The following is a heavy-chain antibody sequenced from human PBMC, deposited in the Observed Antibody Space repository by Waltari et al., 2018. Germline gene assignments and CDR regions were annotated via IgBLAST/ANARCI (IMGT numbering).Heavy chain of an antibody. V-gene: IGHV3-23*01. CDR1: GLVFSTTA. D-gene: IGHD6-13*01. Sequence: EVQLLESGGGLIQPGGSLRLSCAASGLVFSTTAMSWVRQSPGKGLEWVSGIGSGGETHYTDSVKGRFTISRDNSKSSLYLQMNSLRAEDTAVYYCAKDLYWWTAADYWGQGILVTVSS. J-gene: IGHJ4*02. CDR2: IGSGGET. CDR3: AKDLYWWTAADY.